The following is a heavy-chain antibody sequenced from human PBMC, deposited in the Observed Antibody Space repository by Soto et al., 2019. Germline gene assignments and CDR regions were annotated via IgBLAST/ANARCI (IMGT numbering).Heavy chain of an antibody. V-gene: IGHV4-59*01. J-gene: IGHJ4*02. CDR2: IYYSGST. D-gene: IGHD4-17*01. CDR3: AKDYSTVTTHPLIVVLFDY. CDR1: GGSISSYY. Sequence: SETLSLTCTVSGGSISSYYWSWIRQPPGKGLEWIGYIYYSGSTNYNPSLKSRVTISVDTSKNQFSLKLSSVTAADTAVYYCAKDYSTVTTHPLIVVLFDYWGQGALVTVSS.